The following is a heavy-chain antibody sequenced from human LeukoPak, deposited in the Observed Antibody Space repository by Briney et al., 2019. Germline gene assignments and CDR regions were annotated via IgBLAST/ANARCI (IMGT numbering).Heavy chain of an antibody. J-gene: IGHJ2*01. D-gene: IGHD3-3*02. CDR2: LYSGSDT. V-gene: IGHV3-53*01. Sequence: GGSLRLSCAASGFTVSTNYMNWVRQAPGKGLEWVSILYSGSDTYYADSVKGRFTISRDSSKNILSLQMNNLRAEDTADYYCARVADHFHWYLDLWGRGTLVTVSS. CDR3: ARVADHFHWYLDL. CDR1: GFTVSTNY.